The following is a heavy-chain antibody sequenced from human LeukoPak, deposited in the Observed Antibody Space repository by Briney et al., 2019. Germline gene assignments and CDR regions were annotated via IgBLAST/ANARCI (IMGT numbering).Heavy chain of an antibody. V-gene: IGHV3-23*01. D-gene: IGHD3-16*01. CDR3: AQGSDPFRSLGEFTVKLPRPIRHYYSDS. CDR1: GFTFSSYA. Sequence: GGSLRLSCAASGFTFSSYAMSWVRQAPGKGLEWVSAISGSGGSAYYADSVKGRFTISRDNSKKTLYLQMNSLRAEDTAVSYCAQGSDPFRSLGEFTVKLPRPIRHYYSDSWGQRTLVTVSS. CDR2: ISGSGGSA. J-gene: IGHJ4*02.